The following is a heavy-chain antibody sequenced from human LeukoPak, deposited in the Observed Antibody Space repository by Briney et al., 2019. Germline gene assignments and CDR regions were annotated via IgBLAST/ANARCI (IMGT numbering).Heavy chain of an antibody. CDR3: AKGDTGVIRRYYLDS. J-gene: IGHJ4*02. V-gene: IGHV3-23*05. CDR2: TDTSGVIT. CDR1: GFTFRNYG. Sequence: PGGSLRLSCAASGFTFRNYGMSWVRQAPGKGLEWVSVTDTSGVITYYTDSVKGRFTISRDNSKNTLNLQMDSLRVEDTAVYYCAKGDTGVIRRYYLDSWGQGTLVTVSS. D-gene: IGHD5-18*01.